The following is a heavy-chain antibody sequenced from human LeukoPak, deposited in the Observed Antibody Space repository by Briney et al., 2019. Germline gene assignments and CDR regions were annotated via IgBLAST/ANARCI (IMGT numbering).Heavy chain of an antibody. CDR1: GGSISSGDYY. Sequence: SETLSLTCTVSGGSISSGDYYWSWIRQPPGKGLEWIGEINHSGSTNYNPSLKSRVTISVDTSKNQFSLKLSSVTAADTAVYYCARGLTYYYDSSGYYLDYWGQGTLVTVSS. CDR3: ARGLTYYYDSSGYYLDY. V-gene: IGHV4-39*07. CDR2: INHSGST. D-gene: IGHD3-22*01. J-gene: IGHJ4*02.